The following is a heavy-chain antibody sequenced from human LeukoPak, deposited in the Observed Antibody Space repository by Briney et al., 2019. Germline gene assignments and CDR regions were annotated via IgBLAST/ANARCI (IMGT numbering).Heavy chain of an antibody. CDR1: GGSFSGYY. Sequence: SETLSLTCAVYGGSFSGYYWSWIRQPPGKGLAWIGEINHSGSTNYNPSLKSRVTISVDTSKNQFSLKLSSVTAADTAVYYCARKRGGYFDYWGQGTLVTVSS. CDR2: INHSGST. J-gene: IGHJ4*02. CDR3: ARKRGGYFDY. D-gene: IGHD3-10*01. V-gene: IGHV4-34*01.